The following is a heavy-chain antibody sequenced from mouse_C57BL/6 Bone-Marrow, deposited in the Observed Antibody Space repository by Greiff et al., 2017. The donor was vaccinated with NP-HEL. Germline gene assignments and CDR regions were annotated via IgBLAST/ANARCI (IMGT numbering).Heavy chain of an antibody. D-gene: IGHD2-3*01. CDR3: ARGGYDGYYDY. V-gene: IGHV1-54*01. Sequence: QVQLQQSGAELVRPGTSVKVSCKASGYAFTNYLIEWVKQRPGQGLEWIGVINPGSGGTNSNEKFKGKATLTADKSSSTAYMQLSRLTSEDSAVYFCARGGYDGYYDYWGQGTTLTVSS. CDR2: INPGSGGT. CDR1: GYAFTNYL. J-gene: IGHJ2*01.